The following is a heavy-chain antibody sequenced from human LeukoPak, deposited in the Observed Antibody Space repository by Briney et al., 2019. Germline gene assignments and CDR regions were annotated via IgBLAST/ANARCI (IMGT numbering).Heavy chain of an antibody. CDR2: INPNSGGT. CDR3: ARGPYDFWSGYYTYYFDY. D-gene: IGHD3-3*01. J-gene: IGHJ4*02. Sequence: ASVKVSCKASGYTFTSYDINWVRQATGQGLEWMGWINPNSGGTNYAQKFQGRVTMTRDTSISTAYMELSRLRSDDTAVYYCARGPYDFWSGYYTYYFDYWGQGTLVTVSS. CDR1: GYTFTSYD. V-gene: IGHV1-2*02.